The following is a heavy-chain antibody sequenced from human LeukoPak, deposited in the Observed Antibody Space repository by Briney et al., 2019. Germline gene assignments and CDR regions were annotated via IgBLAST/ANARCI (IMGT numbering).Heavy chain of an antibody. D-gene: IGHD4-23*01. J-gene: IGHJ4*02. V-gene: IGHV3-21*01. CDR1: GFTFSSYS. CDR2: TGSGSSYI. Sequence: GGSLRLSCAASGFTFSSYSMNWVRQAPGKGLEWVSSTGSGSSYIYYADSVKGRFTISRDNAKNSLYLQMNSLRAVDTAVYYCARGGGGNPYYFDYWGQGTLVTVSS. CDR3: ARGGGGNPYYFDY.